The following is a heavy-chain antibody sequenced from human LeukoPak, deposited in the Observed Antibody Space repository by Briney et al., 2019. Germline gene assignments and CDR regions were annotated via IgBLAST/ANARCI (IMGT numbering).Heavy chain of an antibody. Sequence: PSETLSLTCTVSGGSISSYYWSWIRQPPGKGLEWIGNIYYTGTTYYAPSLKSRVTISIDTSKSQFSLKVSSVTAADTAVYYCARVVAVAGTFPDSWGQGTLVTVSS. V-gene: IGHV4-59*12. CDR1: GGSISSYY. CDR2: IYYTGTT. J-gene: IGHJ4*02. CDR3: ARVVAVAGTFPDS. D-gene: IGHD6-19*01.